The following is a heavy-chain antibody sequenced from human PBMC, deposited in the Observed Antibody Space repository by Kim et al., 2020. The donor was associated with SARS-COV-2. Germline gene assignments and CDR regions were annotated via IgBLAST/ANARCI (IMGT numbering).Heavy chain of an antibody. CDR2: ISGNNDET. CDR1: GYSFTTYG. CDR3: ARVHRAVLMNMVRGRIVDVAHYAMDV. J-gene: IGHJ6*02. D-gene: IGHD2-15*01. V-gene: IGHV1-18*01. Sequence: ASVKVSCKASGYSFTTYGISWVRQAPRQGLEWMGWISGNNDETRYAQKFQGRVTMTTDTSTSTAYMEVRSLRLDDTAVYFWARVHRAVLMNMVRGRIVDVAHYAMDVWGQGTAVTVSS.